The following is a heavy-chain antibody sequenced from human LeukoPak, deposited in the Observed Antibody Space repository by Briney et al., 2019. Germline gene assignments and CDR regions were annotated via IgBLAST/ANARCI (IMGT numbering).Heavy chain of an antibody. J-gene: IGHJ4*02. D-gene: IGHD4-23*01. V-gene: IGHV5-51*01. CDR2: IYPGDSDT. Sequence: GESLKISCKGSGYSFTSYWIGWVRQMPGKGLEWMGIIYPGDSDTRYSPSFQGQVTIPADKSISTAYLQWSSLKASDTAMYYCASRPFETTVVPWDFYWGQGTQVTVSS. CDR3: ASRPFETTVVPWDFY. CDR1: GYSFTSYW.